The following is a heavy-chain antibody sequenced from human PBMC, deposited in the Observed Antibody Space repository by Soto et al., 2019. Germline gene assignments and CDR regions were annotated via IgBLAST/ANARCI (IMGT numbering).Heavy chain of an antibody. Sequence: ASVKVSCKASGYTFTSYGISWVRQAPGQGLEWMGWISAYNGNTNYAQKLQGRVTMTTDTSTSTAYMELRSLRSDDTAVYYCARVSEAARPEDYYYYMDVWGKGTTVTVSS. CDR1: GYTFTSYG. D-gene: IGHD6-6*01. CDR2: ISAYNGNT. V-gene: IGHV1-18*01. J-gene: IGHJ6*03. CDR3: ARVSEAARPEDYYYYMDV.